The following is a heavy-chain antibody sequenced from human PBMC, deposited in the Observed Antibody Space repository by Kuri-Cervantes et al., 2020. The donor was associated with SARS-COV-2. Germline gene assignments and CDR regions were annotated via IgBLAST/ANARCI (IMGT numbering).Heavy chain of an antibody. V-gene: IGHV3-7*01. Sequence: ATLSLTCAASGFTFSSYGMSWVRQAPGKGLEWVANIDQDGSEQYYVDSVKGRFSISRDNPKKTLYLQMNSLRAEDTAVYYCARDLMLGKSMDYWGQGTMVTVSS. CDR1: GFTFSSYG. CDR2: IDQDGSEQ. J-gene: IGHJ4*02. D-gene: IGHD7-27*01. CDR3: ARDLMLGKSMDY.